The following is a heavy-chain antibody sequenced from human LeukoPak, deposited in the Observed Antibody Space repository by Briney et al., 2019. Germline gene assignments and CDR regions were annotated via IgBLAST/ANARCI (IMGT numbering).Heavy chain of an antibody. Sequence: SETLSLTCTVSGGSISSYYWSWIRQPPGKGLEWIGYIYYSGSTYYNPSLKSRVTISVDTSKNQFSLKLSSVTAADTAVYYCARGGGIRYYFDYWGQGTLVTVSS. J-gene: IGHJ4*02. D-gene: IGHD2-15*01. CDR1: GGSISSYY. CDR3: ARGGGIRYYFDY. CDR2: IYYSGST. V-gene: IGHV4-59*12.